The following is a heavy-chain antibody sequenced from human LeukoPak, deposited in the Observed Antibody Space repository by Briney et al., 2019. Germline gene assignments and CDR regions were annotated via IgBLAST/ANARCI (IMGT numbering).Heavy chain of an antibody. V-gene: IGHV4-59*08. CDR1: GGSVSSYY. Sequence: SETLSLTCTVSGGSVSSYYWSWIRQPPGKGLEWIGYIYYTGTTNYNPSLKSRVTISVDTSKKQLSLKLSSVTAADTAVYYCARLPLRSHFDYWGQGTLVTVSS. J-gene: IGHJ4*02. CDR2: IYYTGTT. CDR3: ARLPLRSHFDY.